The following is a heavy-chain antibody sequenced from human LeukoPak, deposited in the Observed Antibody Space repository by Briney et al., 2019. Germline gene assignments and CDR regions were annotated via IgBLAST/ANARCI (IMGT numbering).Heavy chain of an antibody. D-gene: IGHD2-15*01. J-gene: IGHJ4*02. CDR3: ARDARHCSGGICEAPFDY. V-gene: IGHV4-31*11. CDR2: IHYSGST. Sequence: SQTLSLTCAVSGGSISSGGLYWSWIRHHPGKVLEWIGYIHYSGSTYYNPSLKSRVTISVDTSKNQFSLKLSSVTAADTAVYYCARDARHCSGGICEAPFDYWGQGTLVTVSS. CDR1: GGSISSGGLY.